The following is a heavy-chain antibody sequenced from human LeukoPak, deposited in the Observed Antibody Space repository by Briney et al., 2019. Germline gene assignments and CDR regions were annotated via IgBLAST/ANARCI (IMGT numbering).Heavy chain of an antibody. D-gene: IGHD2/OR15-2a*01. CDR2: IKSKIHGGTT. CDR1: GFTFTNAW. Sequence: GGSPRLSCAASGFTFTNAWMSWVRQAPGKGLEWVGRIKSKIHGGTTDYAAPVKGRFSISRDDSKDTLYLQMNSLETEDTAVYYCTTSTSPGIDYWGQGTLVTVSS. CDR3: TTSTSPGIDY. J-gene: IGHJ4*02. V-gene: IGHV3-15*01.